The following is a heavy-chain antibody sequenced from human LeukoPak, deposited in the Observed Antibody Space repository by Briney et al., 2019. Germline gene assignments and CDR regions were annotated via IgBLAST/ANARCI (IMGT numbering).Heavy chain of an antibody. Sequence: GGSLRLSFAASGFPVSCNYMIWVRPTPGKRLEWVSLIYSGGNTYYTDSVKGRFTISRDNSENTLYLQMNSLRTEDTAVYYCARVADYYVSGHFDYWGQGTLVTVSS. CDR3: ARVADYYVSGHFDY. J-gene: IGHJ4*02. CDR1: GFPVSCNY. D-gene: IGHD3-10*01. V-gene: IGHV3-53*01. CDR2: IYSGGNT.